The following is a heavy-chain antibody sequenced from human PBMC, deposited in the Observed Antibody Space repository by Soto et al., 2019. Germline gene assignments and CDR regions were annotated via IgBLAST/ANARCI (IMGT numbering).Heavy chain of an antibody. V-gene: IGHV1-69*12. D-gene: IGHD5-12*01. Sequence: QVQLVQSGAEVRQPASSVKVSCKTSGGTFSSYAISWVRQAPGQGLEWMGGIVPIVDTATYAQKFQGRVTITADESTSTAYMELSRLRSDDTDVYYCVRFVAIPGYPDYWGQGTLVTVSS. CDR3: VRFVAIPGYPDY. J-gene: IGHJ4*02. CDR2: IVPIVDTA. CDR1: GGTFSSYA.